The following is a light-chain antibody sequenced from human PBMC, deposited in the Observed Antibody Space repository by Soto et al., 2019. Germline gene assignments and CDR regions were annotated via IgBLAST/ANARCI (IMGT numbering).Light chain of an antibody. J-gene: IGLJ1*01. CDR1: SSNIGAGSD. CDR3: QCHDKSPNAYV. V-gene: IGLV1-40*01. Sequence: QSVLTQPPSVSGAPGQRVTISCTGSSSNIGAGSDVHWYQQLPGTAPKLLIYDNFNRPSGVPDRFSGSKSGTSASLAITGLQAEDEADYYCQCHDKSPNAYVFATGTTVTV. CDR2: DNF.